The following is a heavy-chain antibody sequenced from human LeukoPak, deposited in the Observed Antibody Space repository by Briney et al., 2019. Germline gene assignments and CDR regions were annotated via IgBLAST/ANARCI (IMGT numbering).Heavy chain of an antibody. CDR1: GYSFTSYW. Sequence: GGALNISCKGPGYSFTSYWIGRVRPVPGKGLGWMGIIYPGDSDTRYSPSFQGQVTISADKSISTAYLQWSSLKASDTAMYYCARLLGSSWYLDYWGQGTLVTVSS. J-gene: IGHJ4*02. V-gene: IGHV5-51*01. CDR2: IYPGDSDT. D-gene: IGHD6-13*01. CDR3: ARLLGSSWYLDY.